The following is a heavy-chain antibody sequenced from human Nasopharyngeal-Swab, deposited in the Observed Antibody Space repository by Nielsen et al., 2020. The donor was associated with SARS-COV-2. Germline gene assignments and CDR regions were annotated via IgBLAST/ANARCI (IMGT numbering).Heavy chain of an antibody. D-gene: IGHD2-8*02. CDR1: GGSISSYY. Sequence: GSLRLSCTVSGGSISSYYWSWIRQPPGKGLEWIGYIYYSGSTNYNPSLKSRVTISVDTSKNQFSLKLSSVTAADTAVYYCARLSGDYYYGMDVWGLGTTVTVSS. CDR3: ARLSGDYYYGMDV. V-gene: IGHV4-59*08. CDR2: IYYSGST. J-gene: IGHJ6*02.